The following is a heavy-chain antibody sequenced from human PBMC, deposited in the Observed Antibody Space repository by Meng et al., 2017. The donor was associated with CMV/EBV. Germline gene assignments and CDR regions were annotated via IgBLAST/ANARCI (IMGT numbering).Heavy chain of an antibody. Sequence: ASVKVSCKASGYTFTSYDINWVRQAPGQGLEWMGWINPNSGGTNYAQKFQGRVTMTRDTSISTAYMELSRLRSDDTAVYYCARVERVVPAAMDVFDYWGQGTLVTVSS. J-gene: IGHJ4*02. CDR2: INPNSGGT. CDR1: GYTFTSYD. CDR3: ARVERVVPAAMDVFDY. D-gene: IGHD2-2*01. V-gene: IGHV1-2*02.